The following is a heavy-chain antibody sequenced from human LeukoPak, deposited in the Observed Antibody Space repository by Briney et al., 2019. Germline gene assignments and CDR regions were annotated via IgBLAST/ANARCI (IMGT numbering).Heavy chain of an antibody. J-gene: IGHJ4*02. CDR1: GGSVSSYY. CDR2: IHNSGRT. CDR3: ARHGTISSESYFDY. V-gene: IGHV4-59*08. Sequence: PSETLSLTCSVSGGSVSSYYWSWIRQSPGKGLEWIGYIHNSGRTNYNPSLKSRVTGFVDTSKNQVSLRLSSVTAADTAVYYCARHGTISSESYFDYWGQGALVTVSS. D-gene: IGHD1-14*01.